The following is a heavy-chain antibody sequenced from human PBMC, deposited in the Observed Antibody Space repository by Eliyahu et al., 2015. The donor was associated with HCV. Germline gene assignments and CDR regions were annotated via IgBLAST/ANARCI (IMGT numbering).Heavy chain of an antibody. Sequence: QVQLQESGPGLVKPSETLSLTXTVPGYSVXSXYYWGWXRQPPGKGLEWXGSIYHTGTTYYNPSXKXRVTISIDTSKNQFSLKLSXVTAADTAVYYCASGIRTGSGWTTLFGWFDPWGQGTLVTVSS. CDR2: IYHTGTT. CDR1: GYSVXSXYY. V-gene: IGHV4-38-2*02. J-gene: IGHJ5*02. D-gene: IGHD6-19*01. CDR3: ASGIRTGSGWTTLFGWFDP.